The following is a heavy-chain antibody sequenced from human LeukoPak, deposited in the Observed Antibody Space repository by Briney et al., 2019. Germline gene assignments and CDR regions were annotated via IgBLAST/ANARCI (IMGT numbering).Heavy chain of an antibody. CDR2: IYTSGST. J-gene: IGHJ4*02. Sequence: SETLSLTCTVSGGSISSYYWSWIRQPAGKGLEWIGRIYTSGSTNYNPSLKSRVTMSVDTSKNQFSLKLSSVTAADTAVYYCARGRVTYYYGSGSRPGYYFDYWGQGTLVTVSS. CDR3: ARGRVTYYYGSGSRPGYYFDY. V-gene: IGHV4-4*07. CDR1: GGSISSYY. D-gene: IGHD3-10*01.